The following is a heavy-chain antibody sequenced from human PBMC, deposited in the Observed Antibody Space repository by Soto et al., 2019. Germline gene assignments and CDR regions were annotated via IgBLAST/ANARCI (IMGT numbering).Heavy chain of an antibody. J-gene: IGHJ4*02. CDR2: ISAYNGNT. D-gene: IGHD3-16*01. CDR3: ARGGNPIDY. V-gene: IGHV1-18*01. CDR1: GGTFSSYT. Sequence: ASVKVSCKASGGTFSSYTISWVQQAPGQGLEWMGWISAYNGNTNYAQNFQGRVTMTTDTSTSTAYMELRSLRSDDTDVYYCARGGNPIDYWGQGTLVTVSS.